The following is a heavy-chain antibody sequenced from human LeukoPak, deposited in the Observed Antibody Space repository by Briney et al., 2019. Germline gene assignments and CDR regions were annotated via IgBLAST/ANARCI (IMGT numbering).Heavy chain of an antibody. CDR3: ARAPGYYDSSGVNWFDP. D-gene: IGHD3-22*01. J-gene: IGHJ5*02. Sequence: PSETLPLTCAVYGGSFSGYYWSWIRQPPGKGLEWIGEINHSGSTNYNPSLKSRVTISVDTSKNQFSLKLSSVTAADTAVYYCARAPGYYDSSGVNWFDPWGQGALVTVSS. CDR2: INHSGST. V-gene: IGHV4-34*01. CDR1: GGSFSGYY.